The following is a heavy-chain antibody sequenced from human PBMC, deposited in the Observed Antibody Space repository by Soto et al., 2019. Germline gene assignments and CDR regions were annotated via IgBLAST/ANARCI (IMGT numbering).Heavy chain of an antibody. J-gene: IGHJ5*02. CDR1: GYSFTSYW. Sequence: GESLKISCKGSGYSFTSYWISWVRQMPGKGLEWMGRIDPSDSYTNYSPSFQGHVTISADKSISTAYLQWSSLKASDTAMYYCARHLYGSGSYSNWFDPWGQGTLVTVSS. D-gene: IGHD3-10*01. V-gene: IGHV5-10-1*01. CDR3: ARHLYGSGSYSNWFDP. CDR2: IDPSDSYT.